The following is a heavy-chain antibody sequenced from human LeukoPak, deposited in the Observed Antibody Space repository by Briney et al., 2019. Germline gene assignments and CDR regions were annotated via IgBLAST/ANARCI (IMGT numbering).Heavy chain of an antibody. CDR3: ARAFRTVTRGPLCIY. J-gene: IGHJ1*01. CDR2: IYYSGST. CDR1: GGSISSYY. Sequence: SETLRLTCTVSGGSISSYYWSWIRQPPGKGLEWIGYIYYSGSTNYNPSLKSRVTISVDTSKNQFSLKLSSVTAADTAVYYCARAFRTVTRGPLCIYWGRDPLHTVSS. D-gene: IGHD4-17*01. V-gene: IGHV4-59*01.